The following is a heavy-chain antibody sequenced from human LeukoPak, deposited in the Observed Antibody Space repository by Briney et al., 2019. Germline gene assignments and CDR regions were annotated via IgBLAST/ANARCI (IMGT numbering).Heavy chain of an antibody. D-gene: IGHD4-11*01. CDR2: INHSGST. CDR1: GGSFSGYY. CDR3: ARGRVSSSTWYSTYYYFFYMDF. J-gene: IGHJ6*03. V-gene: IGHV4-34*01. Sequence: SETLSLTCAVYGGSFSGYYWRWLRQPPGKGVEWLGEINHSGSTNYNPSLKSRVTISEKTSKNQFSLKLSSVTAADTAVYFCARGRVSSSTWYSTYYYFFYMDFWGKGTTVTVSS.